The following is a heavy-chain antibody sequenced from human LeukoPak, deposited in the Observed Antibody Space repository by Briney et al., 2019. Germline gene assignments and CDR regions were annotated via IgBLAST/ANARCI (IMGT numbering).Heavy chain of an antibody. V-gene: IGHV3-23*01. CDR1: GFTFSDYA. CDR3: ARGGPQLGVDY. J-gene: IGHJ4*02. Sequence: GGSLRLSCQASGFTFSDYAMSWVRQAPGKGLEWVSSINADGGSFFADSVKGRFTISRDDSRSVVYLQMNTLSAEDTAVYYCARGGPQLGVDYWGQGTLVTVSS. CDR2: INADGGS. D-gene: IGHD1-1*01.